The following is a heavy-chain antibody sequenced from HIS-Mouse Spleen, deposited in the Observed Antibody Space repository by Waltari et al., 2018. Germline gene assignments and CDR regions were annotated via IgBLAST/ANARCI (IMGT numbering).Heavy chain of an antibody. J-gene: IGHJ2*01. CDR1: GGSISSSSYY. CDR2: IYYSGST. D-gene: IGHD6-13*01. V-gene: IGHV4-39*07. CDR3: AREIPYSSSWYDWYFDL. Sequence: QLQLQESGPGLVKPSETLSLTCTFPGGSISSSSYYGGWIRQPPGKGLEWIGSIYYSGSTYYNPSLKSRVTISVDTSKNQFSLKLSSVTAADTAVYYCAREIPYSSSWYDWYFDLWGRGTLVTVSS.